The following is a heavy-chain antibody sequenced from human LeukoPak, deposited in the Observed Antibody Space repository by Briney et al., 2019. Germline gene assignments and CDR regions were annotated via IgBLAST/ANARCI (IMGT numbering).Heavy chain of an antibody. CDR3: ARDCNFWSGYSHKYYYGMDV. CDR2: IRDSGRGT. Sequence: GGSLRLSCAASGFTFSSHAMHWVRQAPGKGLEWVSAIRDSGRGTYYADSVKGRFTISRDNSKNTLYLQMNSLRAEDTAVYYCARDCNFWSGYSHKYYYGMDVWGQGTTVTVSS. CDR1: GFTFSSHA. J-gene: IGHJ6*02. V-gene: IGHV3-23*01. D-gene: IGHD3-3*01.